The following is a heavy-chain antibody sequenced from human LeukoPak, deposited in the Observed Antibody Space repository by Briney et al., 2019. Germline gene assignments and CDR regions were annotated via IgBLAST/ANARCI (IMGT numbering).Heavy chain of an antibody. CDR3: AKDVTSGSYYADFDY. D-gene: IGHD1-26*01. Sequence: GGSLRLSCAASGFTFSSYGMHWVRQAPGKGPEWVAFIRYDGSNKYYADSVKGRFTISRDNSKNTLYLQMNSLRAEDTAVYYCAKDVTSGSYYADFDYWGQGTLVTVSS. V-gene: IGHV3-30*02. CDR1: GFTFSSYG. J-gene: IGHJ4*02. CDR2: IRYDGSNK.